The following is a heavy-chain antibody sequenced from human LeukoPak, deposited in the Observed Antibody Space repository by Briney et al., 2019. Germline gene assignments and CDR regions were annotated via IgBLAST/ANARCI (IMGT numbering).Heavy chain of an antibody. CDR1: GGSMSSSSYY. V-gene: IGHV4-39*07. Sequence: KPSETLSLTCTVSGGSMSSSSYYWGWIRQPPAKGLEGIGSIYYSGITYYNTSLKSRVTISVDTSKIQFSLKLSSVTAADTAVYYCARVWGDCSSTSCFRGGYYFDYWGQGTLVTVSS. CDR2: IYYSGIT. J-gene: IGHJ4*02. CDR3: ARVWGDCSSTSCFRGGYYFDY. D-gene: IGHD2-2*01.